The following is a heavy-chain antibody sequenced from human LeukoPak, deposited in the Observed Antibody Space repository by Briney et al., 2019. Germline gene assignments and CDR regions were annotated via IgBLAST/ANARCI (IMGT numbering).Heavy chain of an antibody. J-gene: IGHJ3*02. CDR1: RFIFSTYG. CDR3: VKDWGVLPDYTADGFDI. D-gene: IGHD3-10*01. V-gene: IGHV3-30*02. Sequence: PGGSLRLSCAASRFIFSTYGMHWVRQAPGKGLEWVALIRPDGSNEYYAASVRGRFAISRDNSQNTLHLQMNSLRLEDTAVYYCVKDWGVLPDYTADGFDIWGPGTMVTVSS. CDR2: IRPDGSNE.